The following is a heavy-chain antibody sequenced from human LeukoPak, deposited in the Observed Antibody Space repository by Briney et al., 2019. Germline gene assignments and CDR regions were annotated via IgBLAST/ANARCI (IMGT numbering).Heavy chain of an antibody. Sequence: GASVKVSCKASGYTFTSYYMHWVRQAPGQRLEWMGWINAGNGNTKYSQKFQGRVTITRDTSASTAYMELSSLRSEDTAVYYCARDSGDSGSYGSDFDYWGQGTLVTVSS. CDR2: INAGNGNT. V-gene: IGHV1-3*01. J-gene: IGHJ4*02. CDR3: ARDSGDSGSYGSDFDY. CDR1: GYTFTSYY. D-gene: IGHD1-26*01.